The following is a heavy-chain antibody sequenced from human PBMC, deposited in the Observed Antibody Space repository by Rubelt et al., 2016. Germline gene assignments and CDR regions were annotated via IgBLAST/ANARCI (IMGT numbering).Heavy chain of an antibody. CDR2: IKSKTDGGTT. D-gene: IGHD3-22*01. CDR1: GFTFSNAW. CDR3: TTDRYYYDSSGFPWFDP. J-gene: IGHJ5*02. V-gene: IGHV3-15*01. Sequence: SLRLSCAASGFTFSNAWMSWVRPAPGKGLEWVGRIKSKTDGGTTDYAAPVKGRFTISRDDSKNTLYLQMNSLTTEDTAVYYCTTDRYYYDSSGFPWFDPWGQGTLVTVSS.